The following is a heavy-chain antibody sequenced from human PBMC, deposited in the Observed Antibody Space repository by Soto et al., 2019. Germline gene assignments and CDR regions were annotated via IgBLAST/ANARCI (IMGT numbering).Heavy chain of an antibody. CDR3: ARDRSYYYETSGYPFDY. J-gene: IGHJ4*01. D-gene: IGHD3-22*01. V-gene: IGHV1-18*01. CDR1: GYSFDRYG. CDR2: ISADNGDT. Sequence: GASVKVSCKASGYSFDRYGFSWVRQAPGQRPEWMGWISADNGDTRVSQKGQGRLTLTTDTSTNTAYMDLRSLSSDDTAVYYCARDRSYYYETSGYPFDYWG.